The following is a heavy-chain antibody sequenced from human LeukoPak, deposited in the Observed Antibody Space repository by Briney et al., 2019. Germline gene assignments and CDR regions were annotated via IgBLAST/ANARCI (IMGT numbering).Heavy chain of an antibody. CDR1: GGSISSSSYY. CDR2: IYYSGST. V-gene: IGHV4-39*01. D-gene: IGHD6-19*01. J-gene: IGHJ4*02. Sequence: SETLSLTCTVSGGSISSSSYYWGWIRQPPGKGLEWIGNIYYSGSTYYNPSLKSRVTISADTSKNRFSLKLSSVTAADSAMYYCARLGSSAPLYYFDYWGQGTLVTVSS. CDR3: ARLGSSAPLYYFDY.